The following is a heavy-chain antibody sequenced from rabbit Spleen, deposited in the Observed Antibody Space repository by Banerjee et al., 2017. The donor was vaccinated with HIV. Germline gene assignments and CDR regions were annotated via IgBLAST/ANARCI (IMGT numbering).Heavy chain of an antibody. Sequence: QEQLEESGGGLAQPEGSLTLACTASGFSFSSSYYMCWVRQAPGKGLEWIACIDTGFAATTYYASWAKGRFTISKTSSTTVTLQMTSLTAADTATYFCATYVDYDGDFNLWGPGTLVTVS. CDR3: ATYVDYDGDFNL. V-gene: IGHV1S45*01. J-gene: IGHJ4*01. CDR1: GFSFSSSYY. D-gene: IGHD2-1*01. CDR2: IDTGFAATT.